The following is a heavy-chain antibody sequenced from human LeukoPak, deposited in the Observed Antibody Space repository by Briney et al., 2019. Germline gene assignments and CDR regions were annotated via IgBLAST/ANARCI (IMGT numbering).Heavy chain of an antibody. CDR2: ISGSGGST. J-gene: IGHJ5*02. CDR1: GFTFSSYA. V-gene: IGHV3-23*01. D-gene: IGHD5-12*01. Sequence: PGGSLRLSCAASGFTFSSYAMSWVRQAPGKGLEWVSAISGSGGSTYYADSVKGRFTISRDNSKNTLYLQMNSLRAEDTAVYYCARDHTGRRDGYVASWFDPWGQGTLVTVSS. CDR3: ARDHTGRRDGYVASWFDP.